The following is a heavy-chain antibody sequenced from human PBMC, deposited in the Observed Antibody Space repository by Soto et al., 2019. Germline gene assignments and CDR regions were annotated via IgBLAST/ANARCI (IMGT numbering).Heavy chain of an antibody. D-gene: IGHD2-15*01. CDR1: GFTFSNYW. Sequence: EVQLVESGGGVVQPGGSLRLSCAASGFTFSNYWMYWVRQAPGKGLVWVSRTNSDGSTSSYADSVKGRFTISRDNANTTLYLQMNRLRAEDTAVYYCARGDCVGGSCYSLAGSFYYYMDVWGKGTTVTVFS. V-gene: IGHV3-74*01. CDR2: TNSDGSTS. CDR3: ARGDCVGGSCYSLAGSFYYYMDV. J-gene: IGHJ6*03.